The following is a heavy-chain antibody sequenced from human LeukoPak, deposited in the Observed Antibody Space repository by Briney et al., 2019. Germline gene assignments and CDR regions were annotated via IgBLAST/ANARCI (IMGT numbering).Heavy chain of an antibody. D-gene: IGHD3-3*01. CDR1: GASVSSYY. CDR3: ATGYYEPFAT. Sequence: PSETLSLTCTFSGASVSSYYWDWLRQTPGKGLEWIGYISDTRKTDSNPSLKSRVSISLGPANKQFSLRLRSVTAADSAVYYCATGYYEPFATWGPGILVTVSS. V-gene: IGHV4-59*02. J-gene: IGHJ5*02. CDR2: ISDTRKT.